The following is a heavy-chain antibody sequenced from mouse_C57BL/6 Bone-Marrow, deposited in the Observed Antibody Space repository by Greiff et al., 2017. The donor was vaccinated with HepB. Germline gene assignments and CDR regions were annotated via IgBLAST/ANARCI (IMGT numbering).Heavy chain of an antibody. CDR1: GFTFSDYY. J-gene: IGHJ4*01. D-gene: IGHD1-1*01. V-gene: IGHV5-12*01. CDR3: ARPTYGSRGYYAMDY. CDR2: ISNGGGST. Sequence: EVKVEESGGGLVQPGGSLKLSCAASGFTFSDYYMYWVRQTPEKRLEWVAYISNGGGSTYYPDTVKGRFTISRDNAKNTLYLQMSRLKSEDTAMYYCARPTYGSRGYYAMDYWGQGTSVTVSS.